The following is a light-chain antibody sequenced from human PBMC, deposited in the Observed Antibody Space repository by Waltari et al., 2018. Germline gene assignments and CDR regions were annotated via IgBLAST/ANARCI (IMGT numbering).Light chain of an antibody. Sequence: SYELTQPLSVSVALGQTDRITCGGDNIGSKLVHWYQQKAGQAPVLVIHSNDKRPSGIPERIFGSNSGNTATLTITRAQGGDEADYYCQVWDSGTDIFGAGTKVTVL. J-gene: IGLJ1*01. CDR3: QVWDSGTDI. V-gene: IGLV3-9*01. CDR1: NIGSKL. CDR2: SND.